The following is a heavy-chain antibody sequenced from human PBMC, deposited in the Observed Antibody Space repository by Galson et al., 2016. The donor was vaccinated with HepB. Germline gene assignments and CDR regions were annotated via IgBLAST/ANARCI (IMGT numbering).Heavy chain of an antibody. CDR3: GKHGGFDY. CDR1: GFTFVTYA. CDR2: ISFDGGKI. V-gene: IGHV3-30-3*01. J-gene: IGHJ4*01. D-gene: IGHD3-16*01. Sequence: SLRLSCAASGFTFVTYAMYWVRQAPGKGLEWVALISFDGGKITYAESVKGRFTISRDTSKNPLYLYMNNLTAGDTAIYYCGKHGGFDYWGQGALVTVSS.